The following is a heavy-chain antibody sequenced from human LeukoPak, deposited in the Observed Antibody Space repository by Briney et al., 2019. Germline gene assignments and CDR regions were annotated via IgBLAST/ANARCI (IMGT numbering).Heavy chain of an antibody. CDR2: ISGSGDST. V-gene: IGHV3-23*01. J-gene: IGHJ4*02. CDR3: ARRSGIAVAGAFDY. D-gene: IGHD6-19*01. Sequence: GGSLRLSCAASGFTFSSYGMSWVRQAPGKGLEWVSGISGSGDSTYYADSVKGRFTISRDNSKDTLYLQMNSLRAEDTAVYYCARRSGIAVAGAFDYWGQGTLVTVSS. CDR1: GFTFSSYG.